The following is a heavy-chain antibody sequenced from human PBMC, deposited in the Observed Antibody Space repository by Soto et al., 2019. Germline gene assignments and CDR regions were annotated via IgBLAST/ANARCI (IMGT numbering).Heavy chain of an antibody. J-gene: IGHJ4*02. V-gene: IGHV1-18*01. CDR1: GYTFTSYG. D-gene: IGHD3-10*01. CDR2: NSAYNGNT. Sequence: ASVKVSCKASGYTFTSYGISWVRQAPGQGLEWMGWNSAYNGNTNYAQKLQGRVTMTTDTSTSTAYMELRSLRSDDTAVYYCARGAMVRGVIPNYFDYWGQGTLVTVSS. CDR3: ARGAMVRGVIPNYFDY.